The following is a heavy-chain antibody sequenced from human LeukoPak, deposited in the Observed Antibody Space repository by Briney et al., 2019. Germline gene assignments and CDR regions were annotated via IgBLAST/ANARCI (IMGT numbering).Heavy chain of an antibody. Sequence: GGSLRLSCAASGFTFSTYAMHWVRQAPGKGLEFVSAVTSNGGSTYYANSVKGRFTISRDNSRNTLYLQMGSLRAEDMAVYYCARSASGSYQYWGQGTLVTVSS. CDR3: ARSASGSYQY. D-gene: IGHD3-10*01. V-gene: IGHV3-64*01. J-gene: IGHJ4*02. CDR2: VTSNGGST. CDR1: GFTFSTYA.